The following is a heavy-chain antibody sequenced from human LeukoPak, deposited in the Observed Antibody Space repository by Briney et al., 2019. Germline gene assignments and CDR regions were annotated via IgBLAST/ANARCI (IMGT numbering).Heavy chain of an antibody. CDR1: GFTFSSYA. V-gene: IGHV3-23*01. Sequence: GGSLRLSCAASGFTFSSYAMSWVRQAPGKGLEWVSAISGSGGSTYYADSVKGRFTISRDNSKNTLYLQMNSLRAEDTAVYYCARVVGYCSGGSCPYYYYGMDVWGQGTTVTVSS. J-gene: IGHJ6*02. CDR3: ARVVGYCSGGSCPYYYYGMDV. CDR2: ISGSGGST. D-gene: IGHD2-15*01.